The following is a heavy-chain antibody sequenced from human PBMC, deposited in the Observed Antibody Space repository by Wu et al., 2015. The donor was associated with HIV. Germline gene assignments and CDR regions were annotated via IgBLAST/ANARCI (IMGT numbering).Heavy chain of an antibody. CDR1: GYTFINYD. V-gene: IGHV1-8*01. CDR2: MNPNSDKT. J-gene: IGHJ6*02. Sequence: QAQLVQSGTEVKKPGASVKVSCKASGYTFINYDINWVRQASGQGLEWMGWMNPNSDKTGYAQKFQGRVTMTRNTSISTAYMELNSLRSDDTAVYYCARGSILEMSTASYYYYVMDVWGQGTTVTVSS. D-gene: IGHD5-24*01. CDR3: ARGSILEMSTASYYYYVMDV.